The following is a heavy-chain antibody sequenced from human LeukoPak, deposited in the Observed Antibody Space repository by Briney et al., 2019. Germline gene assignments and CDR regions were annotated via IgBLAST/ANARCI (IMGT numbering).Heavy chain of an antibody. CDR1: GGSISSYY. V-gene: IGHV4-59*01. J-gene: IGHJ6*03. CDR2: IYYSGST. CDR3: ARGGELLGYYYMDV. Sequence: SETLSLTCTVSGGSISSYYWSWIRQPPGKGLEWIGYIYYSGSTNYNPSLKSRVTISVDTSKNQSSLKLSSVTAADTAVYYCARGGELLGYYYMDVWGKGTTVTVSS. D-gene: IGHD3-16*01.